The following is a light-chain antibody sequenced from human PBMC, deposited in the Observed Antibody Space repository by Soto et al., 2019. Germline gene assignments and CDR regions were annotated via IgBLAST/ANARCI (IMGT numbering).Light chain of an antibody. Sequence: QPVLTQPPSASGTPGQRVTISCSGSSSNIGSNTVNWYRQLPGTAPKLLIYSNYQRPSGVPDRFSGSKSGTSASLAISGLQSEDEADYYCAAWDDSLNGYVFGTGTKLTVL. V-gene: IGLV1-44*01. CDR2: SNY. J-gene: IGLJ1*01. CDR1: SSNIGSNT. CDR3: AAWDDSLNGYV.